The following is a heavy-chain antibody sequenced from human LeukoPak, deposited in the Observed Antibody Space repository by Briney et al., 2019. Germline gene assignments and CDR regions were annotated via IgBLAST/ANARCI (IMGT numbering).Heavy chain of an antibody. CDR1: GYTFTSYG. V-gene: IGHV1-18*01. Sequence: GASVKVSCKASGYTFTSYGISWVRQAPGQGLEWMGWISAYNGNTNYAQKLQGRVTMTTDTSTSTAYMELRSLRSDDTAVYYCASLGSGYSSSWYYFDYWGQGTLVTVSS. J-gene: IGHJ4*02. CDR3: ASLGSGYSSSWYYFDY. D-gene: IGHD6-13*01. CDR2: ISAYNGNT.